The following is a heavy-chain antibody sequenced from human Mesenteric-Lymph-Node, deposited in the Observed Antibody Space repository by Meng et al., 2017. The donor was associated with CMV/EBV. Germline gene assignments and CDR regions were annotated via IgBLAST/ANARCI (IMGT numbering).Heavy chain of an antibody. CDR2: INPSGGST. CDR3: ARRWGRGSIAVAGSSDSSRLLMF. D-gene: IGHD6-19*01. Sequence: ASVKVSCKASGYTFTSYYIHWVRQVPGQGLEWMGLINPSGGSTTYAQKFQGRVTMTRNTSIDTAYMELSSLRSEDTAVYYCARRWGRGSIAVAGSSDSSRLLMFWGQGTLVTVSS. CDR1: GYTFTSYY. J-gene: IGHJ4*02. V-gene: IGHV1-46*01.